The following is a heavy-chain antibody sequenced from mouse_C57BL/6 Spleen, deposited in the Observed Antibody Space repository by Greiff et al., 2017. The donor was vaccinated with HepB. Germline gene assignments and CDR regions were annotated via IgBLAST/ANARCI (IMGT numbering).Heavy chain of an antibody. D-gene: IGHD4-1*01. CDR2: ISYDGSN. CDR3: ARAWSGTDY. V-gene: IGHV3-6*01. CDR1: GYSITSGYY. Sequence: EVKLEESGPGLVKPSQSLSLTCSVTGYSITSGYYWNWIRQFPGNKLEWMGYISYDGSNNYNPSLKNRISITRDTSKNQFFLKLNSVTTEDTATYYCARAWSGTDYWGQGTTLTVSS. J-gene: IGHJ2*01.